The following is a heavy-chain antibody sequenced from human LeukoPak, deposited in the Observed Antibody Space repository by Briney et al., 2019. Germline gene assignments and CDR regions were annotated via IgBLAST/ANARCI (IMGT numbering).Heavy chain of an antibody. J-gene: IGHJ4*02. CDR1: GYTFTSYY. CDR2: MNPNSGNT. CDR3: ARGLIAAAGYYFDY. Sequence: ASVKVSCKASGYTFTSYYMHWVRQAPGQGLEWMGWMNPNSGNTGYAQKFQGRVTMTRNTSISTAYMELSSLRSEDTAVYYCARGLIAAAGYYFDYWGQGTLVTVSS. D-gene: IGHD6-13*01. V-gene: IGHV1-8*02.